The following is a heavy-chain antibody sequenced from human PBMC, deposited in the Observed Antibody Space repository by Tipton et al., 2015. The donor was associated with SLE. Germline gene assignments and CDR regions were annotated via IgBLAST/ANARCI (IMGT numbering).Heavy chain of an antibody. CDR2: ISRSGSSI. CDR3: ARFIVVVIDAIPEGNWFDP. J-gene: IGHJ5*02. V-gene: IGHV3-11*04. D-gene: IGHD2-15*01. CDR1: GFSFSDYY. Sequence: SLRLSCAASGFSFSDYYMSWIRQAPGKGLEWVSYISRSGSSIYYADSGKGRFTISRDNAKNSLYLQMNSLRAEDTAVYYCARFIVVVIDAIPEGNWFDPWGQGTRVTVSS.